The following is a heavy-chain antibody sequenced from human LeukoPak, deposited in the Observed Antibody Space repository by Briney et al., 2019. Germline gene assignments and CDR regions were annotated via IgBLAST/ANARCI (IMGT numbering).Heavy chain of an antibody. D-gene: IGHD6-13*01. CDR3: AIGFSSIHAFDI. V-gene: IGHV4-34*01. CDR2: INHSGST. J-gene: IGHJ3*02. CDR1: GGSFSGYY. Sequence: PSETLSLTCAVYGGSFSGYYWSWIRQPPGKGLEWIGEINHSGSTYYNPSLKSRVTISVDRSKNQFSLKLSSVTAADTAVYYCAIGFSSIHAFDIWGQGTMVTVSS.